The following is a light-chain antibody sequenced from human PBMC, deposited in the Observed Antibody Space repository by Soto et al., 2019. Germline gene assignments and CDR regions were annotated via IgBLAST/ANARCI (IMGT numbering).Light chain of an antibody. J-gene: IGKJ4*01. CDR3: QQYYSIPLT. CDR1: QSVLYSSNNKNY. CDR2: WAS. Sequence: DIVMTQSPDSLTVSLGERATINCRSSQSVLYSSNNKNYLAWYQNKPGQPPKLLIYWASTRESGVPDRFSGSGSGTDFTLTISSLQAEDVAVYYCQQYYSIPLTFGGGTKVEIK. V-gene: IGKV4-1*01.